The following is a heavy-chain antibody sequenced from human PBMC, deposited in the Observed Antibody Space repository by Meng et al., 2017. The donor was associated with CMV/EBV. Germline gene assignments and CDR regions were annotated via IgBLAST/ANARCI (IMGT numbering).Heavy chain of an antibody. J-gene: IGHJ6*02. CDR2: ISAYNGNT. V-gene: IGHV1-18*04. CDR3: ARIGYYTIFGNYYGMDV. D-gene: IGHD3-3*01. CDR1: GGTFSSYG. Sequence: ASVKVSCKASGGTFSSYGITWVRQAPGQGLEWMGWISAYNGNTNYARKLQGRVTMTTDTSTSTAYMELRSLRSDDTAVYYCARIGYYTIFGNYYGMDVWGQGTTVTVSS.